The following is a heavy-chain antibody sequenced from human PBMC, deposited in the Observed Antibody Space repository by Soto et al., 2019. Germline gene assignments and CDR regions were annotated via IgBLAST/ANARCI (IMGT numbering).Heavy chain of an antibody. J-gene: IGHJ5*02. Sequence: EVQLVESGGGLVQPGGSLRLSCAASGFTFSNYWMHWVRQAPGKRLVWVSTINPPGTAITYADSVKGRFTISRDNAQNTPHLQLNTPGAADTSVYYCARVALGAYGCDPWGQATLVTVSS. CDR2: INPPGTAI. D-gene: IGHD2-21*01. CDR1: GFTFSNYW. V-gene: IGHV3-74*01. CDR3: ARVALGAYGCDP.